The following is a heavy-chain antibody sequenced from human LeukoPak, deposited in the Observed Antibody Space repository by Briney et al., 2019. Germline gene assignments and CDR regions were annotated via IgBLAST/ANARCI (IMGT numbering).Heavy chain of an antibody. CDR2: ISYDGSDK. CDR3: AKTRLENWNDEEYFDY. J-gene: IGHJ4*02. Sequence: PGGSLRLSCAASGFTFSSYGMHWVRQAPGKGLEWVAVISYDGSDKYYADSVKGRFTISRDNSKNTLYLQMNSLRAEDTAVYYCAKTRLENWNDEEYFDYWGQGTLVTVSS. V-gene: IGHV3-30*18. D-gene: IGHD1-1*01. CDR1: GFTFSSYG.